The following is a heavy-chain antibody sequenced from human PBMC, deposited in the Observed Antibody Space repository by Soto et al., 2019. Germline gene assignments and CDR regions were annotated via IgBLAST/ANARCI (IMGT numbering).Heavy chain of an antibody. V-gene: IGHV1-69*01. CDR2: IIPIFGTA. Sequence: QVQLVQSGAEVKKPGSSVKVSCKASGGTFSSYAISWVRQAPGQGLEWMGGIIPIFGTANYAQKFQGRVTITADEPTSTAYMELSSLRSEDTAVYYCARGGGRAARLGNWFDPWGQGTLVTVSS. J-gene: IGHJ5*02. D-gene: IGHD6-6*01. CDR1: GGTFSSYA. CDR3: ARGGGRAARLGNWFDP.